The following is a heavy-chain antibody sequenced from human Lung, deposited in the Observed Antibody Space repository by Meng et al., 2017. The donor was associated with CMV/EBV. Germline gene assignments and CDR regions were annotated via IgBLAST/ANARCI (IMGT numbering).Heavy chain of an antibody. Sequence: SXXVSXKASGYTFSSYTIRWVRQAPGQGLEWMGRIIPILGIANYAQKFQGRVTITADKSTSTAYMELSSLRSEDTAVYYCARASYDVVPAAIGRACDCDVWXQGTXVTVSS. CDR3: ARASYDVVPAAIGRACDCDV. CDR2: IIPILGIA. J-gene: IGHJ4*01. CDR1: GYTFSSYT. D-gene: IGHD2-2*01. V-gene: IGHV1-69*02.